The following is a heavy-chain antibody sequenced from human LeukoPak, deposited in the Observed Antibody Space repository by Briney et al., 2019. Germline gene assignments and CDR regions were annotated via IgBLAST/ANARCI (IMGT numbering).Heavy chain of an antibody. V-gene: IGHV3-23*01. CDR2: ITGSGITT. D-gene: IGHD5-12*01. J-gene: IGHJ4*02. Sequence: GGSLRLSCAASGFTFSIYAMTWVRQAPGKGLGWVSGITGSGITTYYADSVKGRFTISRDNSKNTLYLQMNSLRAEDTAVYYCAAALSIVATQSDYWGQGTLVTVSS. CDR1: GFTFSIYA. CDR3: AAALSIVATQSDY.